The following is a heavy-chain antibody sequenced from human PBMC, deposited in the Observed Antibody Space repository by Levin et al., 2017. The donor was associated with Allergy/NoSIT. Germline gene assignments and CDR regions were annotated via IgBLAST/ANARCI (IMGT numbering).Heavy chain of an antibody. D-gene: IGHD4-23*01. Sequence: GGSLRLSCAASGFTFSSYGMHWVRQAPGKGLEWVAVISYDGSNKYYADSVKGRFTISRDNSKNTLYLQMNSLRAEDTAVYYCAKDLPYGGVDYWGQGTLVTVSS. CDR3: AKDLPYGGVDY. CDR2: ISYDGSNK. V-gene: IGHV3-30*18. CDR1: GFTFSSYG. J-gene: IGHJ4*02.